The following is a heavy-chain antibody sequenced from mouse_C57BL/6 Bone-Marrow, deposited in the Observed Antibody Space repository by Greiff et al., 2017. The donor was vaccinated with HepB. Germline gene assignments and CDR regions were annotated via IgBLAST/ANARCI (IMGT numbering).Heavy chain of an antibody. CDR1: GFTFTDYY. Sequence: EVHLVESGGGLVQPGGSLKLSCAASGFTFTDYYMYWVRQTPEKRLEWVAYISNGGGSTYYPDTVKGRFTIPRDKAKNTLNLQMSRLKSEDTAEYYCACPYCYGSSYNGLAYWGQGTLVTVSA. CDR3: ACPYCYGSSYNGLAY. D-gene: IGHD1-1*01. CDR2: ISNGGGST. V-gene: IGHV5-12*01. J-gene: IGHJ3*01.